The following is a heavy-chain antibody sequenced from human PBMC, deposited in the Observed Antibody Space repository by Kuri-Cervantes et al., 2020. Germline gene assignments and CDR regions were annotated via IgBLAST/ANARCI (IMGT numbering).Heavy chain of an antibody. CDR3: ARGGSSTYYYYYYMDD. CDR1: GGSFSGSY. Sequence: SQTLSLTCAVYGGSFSGSYWSWIRQPPGKGLEWIGEIYHSGSTNYNPSLKSRVTISVDTSKNQFSLKLSSVTAADTAVYYCARGGSSTYYYYYYMDDWGKGTTVTVSS. V-gene: IGHV4-34*01. J-gene: IGHJ6*03. D-gene: IGHD2-2*01. CDR2: IYHSGST.